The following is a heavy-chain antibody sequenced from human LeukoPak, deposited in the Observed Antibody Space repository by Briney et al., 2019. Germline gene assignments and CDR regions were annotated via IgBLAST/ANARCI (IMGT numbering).Heavy chain of an antibody. CDR3: ARDGAGGTMDY. CDR2: ISGSGGST. J-gene: IGHJ4*02. Sequence: GGSLRLSCVASGFTFSTYAMTWVRQAPGKGLECVSAISGSGGSTYYADSVKGRFTISRDNSKNTLYLQMNSLRAEDTAVYYCARDGAGGTMDYWGQGTLVTVSS. D-gene: IGHD6-13*01. V-gene: IGHV3-23*01. CDR1: GFTFSTYA.